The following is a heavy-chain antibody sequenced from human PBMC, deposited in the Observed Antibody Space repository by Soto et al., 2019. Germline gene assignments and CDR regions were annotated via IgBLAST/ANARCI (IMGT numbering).Heavy chain of an antibody. CDR3: ARDTGATVAGTFDY. J-gene: IGHJ4*02. CDR1: GFLFDNFW. D-gene: IGHD6-19*01. V-gene: IGHV3-7*01. Sequence: DVQLVESGGGLVQPGGSLRLSCAASGFLFDNFWMTWVRQAPGKGLEWVANIKQDGSETYYVDSVKGRFTISRDNAKNSLFRQMNSLRAEDTAMYYCARDTGATVAGTFDYWGQGTLVTVSS. CDR2: IKQDGSET.